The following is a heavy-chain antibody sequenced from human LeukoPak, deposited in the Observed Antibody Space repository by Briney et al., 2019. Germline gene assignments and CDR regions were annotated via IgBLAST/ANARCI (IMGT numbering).Heavy chain of an antibody. CDR3: TRHQPRSTMVRGSPKNFDF. V-gene: IGHV4-38-2*02. Sequence: PSETLSLTCTVSGYSIGSDYYWAWIRPPPGKGLEWIGSVYHTGGTNYSPSLKSRVTISLYPSMNQFSLKLKSVTAADTAVYYCTRHQPRSTMVRGSPKNFDFWGQGNLVTVSS. D-gene: IGHD3-10*01. J-gene: IGHJ4*02. CDR2: VYHTGGT. CDR1: GYSIGSDYY.